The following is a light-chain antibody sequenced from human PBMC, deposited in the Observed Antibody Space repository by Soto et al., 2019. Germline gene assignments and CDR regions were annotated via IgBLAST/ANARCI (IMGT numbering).Light chain of an antibody. CDR2: GAT. V-gene: IGKV3-20*01. Sequence: EIELTQSPCTLSLSPGEGATLSCRASQSVRSSYLAWYQQKPGQAPRLLIYGATSRLSGIPERFSGSGSGTDFTLTISRLEPEDFAVYYCQQYGTSPFTFGHGTKVDIK. J-gene: IGKJ3*01. CDR3: QQYGTSPFT. CDR1: QSVRSSY.